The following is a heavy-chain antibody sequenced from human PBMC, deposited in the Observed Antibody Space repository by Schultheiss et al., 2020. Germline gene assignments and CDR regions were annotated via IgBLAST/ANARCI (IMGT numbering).Heavy chain of an antibody. CDR2: ISWNSGSI. CDR3: AKDYGDFDY. J-gene: IGHJ4*02. V-gene: IGHV3-9*01. CDR1: GFTFSSYA. D-gene: IGHD3-10*01. Sequence: GGSLRLSCAASGFTFSSYAMSWVRQAPGKGLEWVSGISWNSGSIGYADSVKGRFTISRDNAKNSLYLQMNSLRAEDTALYYCAKDYGDFDYWGQGTLVTVSS.